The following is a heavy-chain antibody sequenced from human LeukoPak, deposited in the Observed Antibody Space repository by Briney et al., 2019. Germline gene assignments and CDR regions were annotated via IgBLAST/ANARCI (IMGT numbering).Heavy chain of an antibody. CDR3: ARDHHYYDSTGYFGY. D-gene: IGHD3-22*01. J-gene: IGHJ4*02. Sequence: ASVKVSCKASGYTFANYGISWVRQAPGHGLEWMGWISINNGNTKYAQKFQGRVTVTTDTSTSTAYMELRSLTSDDTAVYYCARDHHYYDSTGYFGYWGRGTLVTVSS. CDR1: GYTFANYG. V-gene: IGHV1-18*01. CDR2: ISINNGNT.